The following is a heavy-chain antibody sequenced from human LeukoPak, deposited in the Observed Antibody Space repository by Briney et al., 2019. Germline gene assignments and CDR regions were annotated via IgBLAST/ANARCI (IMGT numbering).Heavy chain of an antibody. CDR3: VRLTAAGRRTDFDY. Sequence: GGSLRLSCAASGFTFSSYAMHLSYDGSNRYYADSVKGRFTISRDNSKNTLYLQMNSLRTEDTAVYYCVRLTAAGRRTDFDYWGQGTLVTVSS. CDR1: GFTFSSYA. CDR2: SYDGSNR. J-gene: IGHJ4*02. V-gene: IGHV3-30*01. D-gene: IGHD6-13*01.